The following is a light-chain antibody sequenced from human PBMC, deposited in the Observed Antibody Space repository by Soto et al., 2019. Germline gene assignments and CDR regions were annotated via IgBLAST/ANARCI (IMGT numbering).Light chain of an antibody. J-gene: IGKJ1*01. CDR2: LGS. Sequence: DIVMTQSPLSLAVTPGEXXXXXXXXXXSLVYSNGYNYLDWYLQKPGQSPQLLIYLGSNRASGVPDRFSGSGSGTDFTLKISRVEAEDVGVYYCMQALQTPQTFGQGTKVDIK. CDR1: XSLVYSNGYNY. CDR3: MQALQTPQT. V-gene: IGKV2-28*01.